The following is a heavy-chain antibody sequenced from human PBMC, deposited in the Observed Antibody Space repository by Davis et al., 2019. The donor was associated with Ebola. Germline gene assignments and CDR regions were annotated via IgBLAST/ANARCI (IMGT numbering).Heavy chain of an antibody. CDR3: AKQERAVTTKYFRH. CDR1: GLTFSNYW. CDR2: IKPDGSEK. Sequence: PGGSLRLSCAASGLTFSNYWMTWIRQAPGKGPEWVATIKPDGSEKYYVDSVKGRFTISRDNAKNSLYLQMNSLRAEDTAVYYCAKQERAVTTKYFRHWGQGTLVTVSS. J-gene: IGHJ1*01. V-gene: IGHV3-7*03. D-gene: IGHD4-17*01.